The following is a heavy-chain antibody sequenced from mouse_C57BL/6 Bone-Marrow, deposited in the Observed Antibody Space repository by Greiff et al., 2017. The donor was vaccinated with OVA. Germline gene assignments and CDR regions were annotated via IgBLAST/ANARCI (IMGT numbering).Heavy chain of an antibody. CDR2: IHPNSGST. CDR1: GYTFTSYW. CDR3: ARDGNYHFDY. V-gene: IGHV1-64*01. J-gene: IGHJ2*01. D-gene: IGHD2-1*01. Sequence: QVQLQQPGAELVKPGASVKLSCKASGYTFTSYWMHWVKQRPGQGLEWIGMIHPNSGSTNYNEKFKSKATLTVDKSSSTAFMQLSSLTSENSAVYYCARDGNYHFDYWGQGTTLTVSS.